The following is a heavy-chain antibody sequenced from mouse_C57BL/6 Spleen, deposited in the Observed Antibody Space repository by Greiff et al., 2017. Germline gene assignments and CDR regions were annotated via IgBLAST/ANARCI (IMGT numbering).Heavy chain of an antibody. V-gene: IGHV1-82*01. J-gene: IGHJ2*01. CDR2: IYPGDGDT. CDR1: GYAFSSSW. D-gene: IGHD1-1*01. Sequence: QVQLQQSGPELVKPGASVKISCKASGYAFSSSWMNWVKQRPGKGLEWIGRIYPGDGDTNYNGKFKGKATLTADKSSSTVYMQLSSLTSEDSAVYFCARVTTVVDYWGQGTTLTVSS. CDR3: ARVTTVVDY.